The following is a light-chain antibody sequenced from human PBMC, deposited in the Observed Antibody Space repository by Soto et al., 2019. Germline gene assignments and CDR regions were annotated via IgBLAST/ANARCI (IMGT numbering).Light chain of an antibody. J-gene: IGKJ1*01. CDR3: QQSNSSPPT. CDR1: QSISSW. V-gene: IGKV1-5*01. CDR2: DAS. Sequence: DIQMAQSSSTLSASVGDRVTITCRASQSISSWLAWYQQKPGKAPKLLIYDASSLESGVPSRFSGSGSGTEFTLTISSLQPDDFATYYCQQSNSSPPTFGQGTKVDIK.